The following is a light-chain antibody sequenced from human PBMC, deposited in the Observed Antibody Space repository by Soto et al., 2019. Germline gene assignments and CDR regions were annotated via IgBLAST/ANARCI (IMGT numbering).Light chain of an antibody. CDR1: QDIFGF. CDR3: QQYDGLPLT. J-gene: IGKJ4*01. CDR2: DSS. Sequence: DIKLTQSPSSLSASVGDTVTITCQESQDIFGFLGWYQVKAGKAPKLLISDSSNLKRGVPSRFSGSGSGTDFSLTIASLHPEDSAIYYCQQYDGLPLTFGGGTQLEIK. V-gene: IGKV1-33*01.